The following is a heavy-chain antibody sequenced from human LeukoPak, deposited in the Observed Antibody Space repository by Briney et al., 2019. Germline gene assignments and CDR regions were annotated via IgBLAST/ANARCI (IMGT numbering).Heavy chain of an antibody. Sequence: PGGSLRLSCAASGFTFSSYWMSWVRQAPGKGLEWVASIKQDGSEKYYVDSVKGRFTISRDNAKNSLYLQMNSLRAEDTAVYYCARVTGGWYPKIFDYWGQGTLVTVSS. V-gene: IGHV3-7*01. CDR2: IKQDGSEK. CDR1: GFTFSSYW. CDR3: ARVTGGWYPKIFDY. D-gene: IGHD6-19*01. J-gene: IGHJ4*02.